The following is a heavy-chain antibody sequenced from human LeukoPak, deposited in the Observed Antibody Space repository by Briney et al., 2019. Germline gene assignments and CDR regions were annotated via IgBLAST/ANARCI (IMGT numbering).Heavy chain of an antibody. CDR3: ARDWPHGLDY. CDR1: GFTFSTYS. Sequence: GSLRLSCAASGFTFSTYSMNWIRQAPGKGLEWVSFISTGSSTIYYADSVKGRFTISRDNAKNSLYLQMNSLRAEDTAVYYCARDWPHGLDYWGQGTLVTVSS. CDR2: ISTGSSTI. V-gene: IGHV3-48*04. J-gene: IGHJ4*02.